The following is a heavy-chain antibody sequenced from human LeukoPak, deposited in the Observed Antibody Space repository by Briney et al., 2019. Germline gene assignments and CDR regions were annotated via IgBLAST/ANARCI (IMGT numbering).Heavy chain of an antibody. CDR1: GFTFSSYS. CDR2: ISSSSSYI. D-gene: IGHD3-22*01. J-gene: IGHJ4*02. Sequence: PGGSLRLSCAASGFTFSSYSMNWVRQAPGKGLEWVSSISSSSSYIYYADSVKGRFTISRDNSKNTLYLQMNSLRAEDTAVYYCASLSPLYYDSSGDPYWGQGTLVTVSS. CDR3: ASLSPLYYDSSGDPY. V-gene: IGHV3-21*04.